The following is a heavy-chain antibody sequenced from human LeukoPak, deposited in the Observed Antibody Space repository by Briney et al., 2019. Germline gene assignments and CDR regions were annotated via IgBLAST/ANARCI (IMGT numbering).Heavy chain of an antibody. V-gene: IGHV3-21*01. D-gene: IGHD2/OR15-2a*01. CDR2: ISPVSSYT. CDR1: GFSFNSYT. CDR3: VRDVSRRIGMDV. Sequence: GGSLRLSCVASGFSFNSYTMNSIREAPGKGLEWVSSISPVSSYTWYAESVKGRFTISRDNPKHSLYLNIDSLRAEDTAVYYCVRDVSRRIGMDVWGQGTTVTVSS. J-gene: IGHJ6*02.